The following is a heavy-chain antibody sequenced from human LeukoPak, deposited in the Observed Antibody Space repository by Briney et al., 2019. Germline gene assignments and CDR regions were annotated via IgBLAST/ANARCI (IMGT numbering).Heavy chain of an antibody. CDR1: GGSISSSSYY. CDR2: IYYSGST. CDR3: ARAGGIDYGDYSSDY. D-gene: IGHD4-17*01. Sequence: PSETLSLTCTVSGGSISSSSYYWGWIRQPPGKGLEWIGSIYYSGSTYYNPSLKSRVTISVDTSKNQFSLKLNSVTAADTAVYYCARAGGIDYGDYSSDYWGQGTLVTVSS. J-gene: IGHJ4*02. V-gene: IGHV4-39*07.